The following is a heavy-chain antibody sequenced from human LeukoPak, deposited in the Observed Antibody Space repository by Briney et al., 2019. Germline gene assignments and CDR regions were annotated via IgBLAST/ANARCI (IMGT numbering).Heavy chain of an antibody. V-gene: IGHV3-15*01. D-gene: IGHD1-1*01. CDR1: GFTFRNSW. CDR2: INSKTGGGTT. CDR3: TTALSGWNVADY. J-gene: IGHJ4*02. Sequence: GGSLRLSCEASGFTFRNSWMSWVRQAPGKGLEWVGRINSKTGGGTTDYAAHVKGRFTFSRDDSKNTLYLQMNSLKTEDTAVYYCTTALSGWNVADYWGQGSLVTVSS.